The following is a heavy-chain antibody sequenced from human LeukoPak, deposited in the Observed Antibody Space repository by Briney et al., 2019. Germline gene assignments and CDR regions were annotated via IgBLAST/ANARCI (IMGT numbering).Heavy chain of an antibody. D-gene: IGHD3-9*01. CDR2: ISAYNGNT. CDR3: ARVLPHFDWLLYDYYYYMDV. Sequence: ASVKVSCKASGYTFTSYGISWVRQAPGQGLEWMGWISAYNGNTNYAQKLQGRVTMTTDTSTSTAYMELRSLRSEDTAVYYCARVLPHFDWLLYDYYYYMDVWGKGTTVTISS. J-gene: IGHJ6*03. CDR1: GYTFTSYG. V-gene: IGHV1-18*01.